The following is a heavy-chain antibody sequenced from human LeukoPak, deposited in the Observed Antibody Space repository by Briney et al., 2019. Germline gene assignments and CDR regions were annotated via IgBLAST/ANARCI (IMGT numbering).Heavy chain of an antibody. CDR1: GVSISSSNSY. V-gene: IGHV4-39*07. Sequence: SETLSLTCTVSGVSISSSNSYWGWIRQPPGKGLEWIGSIYYSGNTYYNASLKSRVSISVDTSKNQFSLKLTSVTAADTAVYYCAGKAVAGPYFDYWGQGTLVTVSS. D-gene: IGHD6-19*01. CDR2: IYYSGNT. J-gene: IGHJ4*02. CDR3: AGKAVAGPYFDY.